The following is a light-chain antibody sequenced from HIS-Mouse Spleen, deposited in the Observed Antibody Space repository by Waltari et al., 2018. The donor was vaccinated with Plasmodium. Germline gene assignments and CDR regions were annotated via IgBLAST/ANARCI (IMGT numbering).Light chain of an antibody. Sequence: QSALTQPPSASGSPGQSVTISCTGTSSDVGGYNYVSWYPQHPGKAPKLMIYEVSKRPSGVPDRFAGSKSGNTASLTVSGLQAEDEADYYCSSYAGSNNLEVFGGGTKLTVL. CDR2: EVS. V-gene: IGLV2-8*01. CDR1: SSDVGGYNY. CDR3: SSYAGSNNLEV. J-gene: IGLJ2*01.